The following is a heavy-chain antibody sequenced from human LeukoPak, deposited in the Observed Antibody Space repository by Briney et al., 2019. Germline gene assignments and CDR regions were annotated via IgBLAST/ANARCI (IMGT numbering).Heavy chain of an antibody. Sequence: HPGGSLRLSCAASGFTFSSYAMSWVRQAPGKGLEWVSAISGSGGSTYYADSVKGRFTISRDNSKNTLYLQMNSLRAEDTAVYYCAGASGFVSAFDYWGQGTLVTVSS. CDR2: ISGSGGST. D-gene: IGHD5-12*01. CDR3: AGASGFVSAFDY. CDR1: GFTFSSYA. J-gene: IGHJ4*02. V-gene: IGHV3-23*01.